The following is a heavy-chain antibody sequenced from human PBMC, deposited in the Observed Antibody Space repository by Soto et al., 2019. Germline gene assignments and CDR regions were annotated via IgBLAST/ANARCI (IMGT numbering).Heavy chain of an antibody. J-gene: IGHJ6*02. CDR3: SIGGIRAVARYYYYGMDV. V-gene: IGHV3-30-3*01. Sequence: GGSLRLSCAASGFTFSSYAMHWVRQAPGKGLEWVAVISYDGSNKYYADSVKGRFTISRDNSKNTLYLQMNSLRAEDTVVYYFSIGGIRAVARYYYYGMDVWGQGTTVTVSS. CDR1: GFTFSSYA. CDR2: ISYDGSNK. D-gene: IGHD6-19*01.